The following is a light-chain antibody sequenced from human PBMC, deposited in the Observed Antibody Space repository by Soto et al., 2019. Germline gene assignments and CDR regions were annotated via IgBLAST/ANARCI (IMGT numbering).Light chain of an antibody. CDR3: QQYNSYSRLT. J-gene: IGKJ4*01. CDR1: QSISSW. CDR2: DAS. V-gene: IGKV1-5*01. Sequence: DIQMTQSPSTLSASVGDIVTITCLASQSISSWLAWYQQKPGKAPKLLIYDASSLESGVPSRFSGSGSGTEFTLTISSLQPDDFATYYCQQYNSYSRLTFGGGTKVDIK.